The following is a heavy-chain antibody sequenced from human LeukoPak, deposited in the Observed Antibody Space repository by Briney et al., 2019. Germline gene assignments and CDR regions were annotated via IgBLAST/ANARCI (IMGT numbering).Heavy chain of an antibody. CDR2: INAGNGNT. V-gene: IGHV1-3*03. CDR3: ARAYCSGGSCYHFDY. CDR1: GYTLTTYA. Sequence: GASVKVSCKASGYTLTTYAMNWVRQAPGQRLEWMGWINAGNGNTKYSQEFQGRVTITRDTSASTAYMELSSLRSEDMAVYYCARAYCSGGSCYHFDYWGQGTLVTVSS. D-gene: IGHD2-15*01. J-gene: IGHJ4*02.